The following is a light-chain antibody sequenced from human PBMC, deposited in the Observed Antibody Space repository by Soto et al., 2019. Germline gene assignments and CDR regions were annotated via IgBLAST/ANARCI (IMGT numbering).Light chain of an antibody. CDR2: DVS. J-gene: IGLJ1*01. V-gene: IGLV2-14*01. CDR1: SSDVGGYHY. Sequence: QSALTQPASVSGSPGQSITISCTGTSSDVGGYHYVSWYQQYPGKAPKVMIYDVSNRPSGVSNRFSGSKSGTTASLTISGLQAEDVAHYYCSSYTSSSTYVFGTGTKVTVL. CDR3: SSYTSSSTYV.